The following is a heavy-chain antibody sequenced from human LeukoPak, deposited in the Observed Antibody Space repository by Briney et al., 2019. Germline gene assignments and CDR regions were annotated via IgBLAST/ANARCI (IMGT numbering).Heavy chain of an antibody. CDR2: IYYSGST. V-gene: IGHV4-59*08. Sequence: SETLSLTCTVSGGSISSYYWSWIRQPPGKGLEWIGYIYYSGSTNYNPSLKSRVTISVDTSKNQFSLKLSSVTAADTAVYYCARQARQHIDYWGQATLVTVSS. CDR3: ARQARQHIDY. J-gene: IGHJ4*02. CDR1: GGSISSYY.